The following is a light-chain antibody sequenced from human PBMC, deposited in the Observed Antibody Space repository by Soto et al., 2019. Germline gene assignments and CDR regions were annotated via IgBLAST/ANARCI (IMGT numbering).Light chain of an antibody. Sequence: EIVMTQSPATLSVSPGERATLSCRASQNIDNKLVWYQQKPGQVPRLLIYDASTRATGIPTRFSGSGSGTEFTLTISRLQSEDFAFYYCQQFHYWWTFGQGTKVEIK. CDR2: DAS. V-gene: IGKV3-15*01. CDR3: QQFHYWWT. CDR1: QNIDNK. J-gene: IGKJ1*01.